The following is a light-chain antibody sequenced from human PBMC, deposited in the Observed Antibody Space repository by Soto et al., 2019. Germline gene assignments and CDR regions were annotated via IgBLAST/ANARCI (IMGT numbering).Light chain of an antibody. CDR3: QHLTNYPPFT. J-gene: IGKJ3*01. Sequence: IQLTQSPSSLSASVGDRVSITCRASQDIKTYLAWYQQKQGKAPKLLISGTFTLQSGVPSRFNGSGSGTDFTLTIIRLQPEDFATYYCQHLTNYPPFTFGPGTKVDLE. CDR2: GTF. CDR1: QDIKTY. V-gene: IGKV1-9*01.